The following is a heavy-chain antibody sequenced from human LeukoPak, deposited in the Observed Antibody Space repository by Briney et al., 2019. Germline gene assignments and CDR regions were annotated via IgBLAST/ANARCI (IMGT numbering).Heavy chain of an antibody. CDR1: GFTFYTVW. Sequence: PGGSLRLSCAASGFTFYTVWMNWVRQAPGKGLEWVARIRSETYGGTTEYTAPVKGRFTISRDDSRNTLYLQMDSLKTEDTAVYYCTTDLGGYFSGGSCYTGLYNCFDPWGQGTLVTVSS. CDR3: TTDLGGYFSGGSCYTGLYNCFDP. V-gene: IGHV3-15*01. CDR2: IRSETYGGTT. D-gene: IGHD2-15*01. J-gene: IGHJ5*02.